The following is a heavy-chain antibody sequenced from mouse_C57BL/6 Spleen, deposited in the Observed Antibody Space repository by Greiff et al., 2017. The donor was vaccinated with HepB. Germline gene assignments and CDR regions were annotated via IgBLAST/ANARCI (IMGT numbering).Heavy chain of an antibody. CDR2: IDPENGDT. D-gene: IGHD1-1*01. V-gene: IGHV14-4*01. Sequence: VQLQQSGAELVRPGASVKLSCTASGFNIKDDYMHWVKQRPEQGLEWIGWIDPENGDTEYASKFQGKATITADTSSNAAYLQLSSLTSEDTAVYYCTTYYYGSSVFAYWGQGTLVTVSA. J-gene: IGHJ3*01. CDR1: GFNIKDDY. CDR3: TTYYYGSSVFAY.